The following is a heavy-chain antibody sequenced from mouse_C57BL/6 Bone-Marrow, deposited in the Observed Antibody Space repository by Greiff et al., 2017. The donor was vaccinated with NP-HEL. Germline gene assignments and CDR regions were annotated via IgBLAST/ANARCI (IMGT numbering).Heavy chain of an antibody. CDR2: IHPYCGST. V-gene: IGHV1-64*01. J-gene: IGHJ1*03. D-gene: IGHD1-1*02. CDR1: GYTFTSYW. Sequence: VQLQQPGAELVKPGASVKLSCKASGYTFTSYWMHWVKQRPGQGLEWIGMIHPYCGSTNYNEKFKSKATMTVDKSSSTAYMQLSSLTAEDSAVYYCASTYYDGGSYRYFDVWGTGTTVTVSS. CDR3: ASTYYDGGSYRYFDV.